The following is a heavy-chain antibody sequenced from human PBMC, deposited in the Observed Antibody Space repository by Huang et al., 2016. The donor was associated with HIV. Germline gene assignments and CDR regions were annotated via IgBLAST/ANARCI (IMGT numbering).Heavy chain of an antibody. V-gene: IGHV3-49*05. J-gene: IGHJ4*02. CDR3: ARDLIMSYGSGSLYYFDY. Sequence: EVHLVDSGGGLVNPGRSLRLSCVGSGFPFGDFGLSWFRQAPGKGLEWVSSIRREAYGETADYAASVKGRFIISRDDSKSIAYLQMNSLKEEDTAVYYCARDLIMSYGSGSLYYFDYWGQGTLVTVSS. CDR1: GFPFGDFG. D-gene: IGHD3-10*01. CDR2: IRREAYGETA.